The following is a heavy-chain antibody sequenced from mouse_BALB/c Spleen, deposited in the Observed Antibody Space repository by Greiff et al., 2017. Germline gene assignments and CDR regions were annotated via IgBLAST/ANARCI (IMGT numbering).Heavy chain of an antibody. Sequence: EVRLQQSGAELVRSGASVKLSCTASGFNIKDYYMHWVKQRPEQGLEWIGWIDPENGDTEYAPKFQGKATMTADTSSNTAYLQLSSLTSEDTAVYYCNAYGNYPGFAYWGQGTLVTVSA. J-gene: IGHJ3*01. V-gene: IGHV14-4*02. CDR2: IDPENGDT. D-gene: IGHD2-1*01. CDR1: GFNIKDYY. CDR3: NAYGNYPGFAY.